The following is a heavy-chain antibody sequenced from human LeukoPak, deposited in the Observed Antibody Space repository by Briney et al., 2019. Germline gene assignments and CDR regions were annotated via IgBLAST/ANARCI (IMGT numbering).Heavy chain of an antibody. CDR2: IIPILGIA. D-gene: IGHD6-6*01. J-gene: IGHJ4*02. V-gene: IGHV1-69*04. CDR1: GGTFSSYA. Sequence: ASVKVSCKASGGTFSSYAISWVRQAPGQGLEWMGRIIPILGIANYAQKFQGRVTITADKSTSTAYVELSSLRSEDTAVYYCARDGPRIAALGEDFDYWGQGTLVTVSS. CDR3: ARDGPRIAALGEDFDY.